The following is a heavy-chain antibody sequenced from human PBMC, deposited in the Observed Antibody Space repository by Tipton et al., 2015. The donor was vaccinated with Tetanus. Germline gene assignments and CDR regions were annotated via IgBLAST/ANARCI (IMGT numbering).Heavy chain of an antibody. CDR1: GFNFSTYT. Sequence: SLRLSCVGSGFNFSTYTMNWVRQAPGKGLEWVANIKEDGSEMYYADSVKGRFTISRDNARNSLSVHMNSLTAEDTAVYYCARLRVYCSTACYSREDYWGQGTLVTVSS. J-gene: IGHJ4*02. V-gene: IGHV3-7*01. CDR2: IKEDGSEM. D-gene: IGHD2/OR15-2a*01. CDR3: ARLRVYCSTACYSREDY.